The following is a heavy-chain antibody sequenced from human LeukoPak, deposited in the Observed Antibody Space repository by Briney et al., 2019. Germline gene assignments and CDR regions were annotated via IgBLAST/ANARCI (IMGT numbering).Heavy chain of an antibody. CDR2: IYSSGSTM. V-gene: IGHV3-48*03. J-gene: IGHJ3*02. Sequence: GGSLRLSCAASGFTFSNYEMNWVRQAPGKGLEWVSYIYSSGSTMYYADSVKGRFTISRDNARNSLYLQMNSLRAEDTAIYYCARDSSQSSTSDAFDIWGQGTVVTVSS. D-gene: IGHD6-13*01. CDR3: ARDSSQSSTSDAFDI. CDR1: GFTFSNYE.